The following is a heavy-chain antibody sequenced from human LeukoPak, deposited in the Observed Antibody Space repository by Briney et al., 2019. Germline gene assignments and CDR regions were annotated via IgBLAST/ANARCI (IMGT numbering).Heavy chain of an antibody. D-gene: IGHD1-14*01. Sequence: SETLSITCAVYGGSFSGYYWSWIRQPPGKGLEWIGEINHSGSTNYNPSLKSRVTISVDTSKNQFSLKLSSVTAADTAVYYCARGPTNTRPFDYWGQGTLVTVSS. V-gene: IGHV4-34*01. CDR2: INHSGST. J-gene: IGHJ4*02. CDR1: GGSFSGYY. CDR3: ARGPTNTRPFDY.